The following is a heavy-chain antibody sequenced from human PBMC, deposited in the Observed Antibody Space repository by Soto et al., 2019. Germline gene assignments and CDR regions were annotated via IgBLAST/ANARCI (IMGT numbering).Heavy chain of an antibody. Sequence: ASVKVSCKASGYTFTSYDINWVRQATGQGLEWMGWMNPNSGNTGYAQKFQGRVTMTRNTSISTAYMELSSLRSEDTAVYYCARGLVGSGWYVWRAYSYYYMDVWGKGTTVTVSS. D-gene: IGHD6-19*01. CDR1: GYTFTSYD. CDR2: MNPNSGNT. V-gene: IGHV1-8*01. J-gene: IGHJ6*03. CDR3: ARGLVGSGWYVWRAYSYYYMDV.